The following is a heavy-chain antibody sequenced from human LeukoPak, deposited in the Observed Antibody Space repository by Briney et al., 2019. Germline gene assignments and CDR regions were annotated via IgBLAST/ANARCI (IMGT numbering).Heavy chain of an antibody. V-gene: IGHV3-53*01. Sequence: GGSLRLSCAASGFTVSSNYMSWDRQAPGKGLEWVSVIYSGGSTYYADSVKGRFTISRDNSKNTLYLQMNSLRAEDTAVYYCARAGGYCSGGSCYSFGVFDPWGQGTLVTVSS. CDR3: ARAGGYCSGGSCYSFGVFDP. CDR2: IYSGGST. D-gene: IGHD2-15*01. J-gene: IGHJ5*02. CDR1: GFTVSSNY.